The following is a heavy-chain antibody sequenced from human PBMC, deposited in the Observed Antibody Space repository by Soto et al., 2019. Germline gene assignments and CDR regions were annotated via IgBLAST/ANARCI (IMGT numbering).Heavy chain of an antibody. J-gene: IGHJ4*02. Sequence: PSETLSLTCTVSGGSISSSSYYWGWIRQPPGKGLEWIGSIYYSGSTYYNPSLKSRVTISVDTSKNQFSLKLSSVAAADTAVYYCARQNSGSSETWGQGTLVTVSS. CDR3: ARQNSGSSET. V-gene: IGHV4-39*01. CDR1: GGSISSSSYY. D-gene: IGHD6-6*01. CDR2: IYYSGST.